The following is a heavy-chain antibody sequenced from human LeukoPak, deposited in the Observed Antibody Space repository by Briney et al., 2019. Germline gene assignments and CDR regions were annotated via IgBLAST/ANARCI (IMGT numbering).Heavy chain of an antibody. CDR3: TTAGGTVRFLEWWGSYYYYGMDV. D-gene: IGHD3-3*01. CDR1: GVSFSNAW. V-gene: IGHV3-15*01. CDR2: IKSKTDGGTT. Sequence: GGSLRLSCAASGVSFSNAWMSWVRQAPGKGLEWVGRIKSKTDGGTTDYAAPVKGRITISRDDSKNTLYLQMNSLKTEDTAVYYGTTAGGTVRFLEWWGSYYYYGMDVWGQGTTVTVPS. J-gene: IGHJ6*02.